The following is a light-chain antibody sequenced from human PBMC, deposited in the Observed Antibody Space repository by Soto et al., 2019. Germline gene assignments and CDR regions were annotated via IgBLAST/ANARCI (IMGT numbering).Light chain of an antibody. J-gene: IGKJ2*01. CDR2: AAS. CDR3: QQCGGSFRYI. Sequence: EIVLTQSPGTLSLSPGERATLSCRASQSISSGYLTWYRQKPGQAPRLLIYAASSRATGIPDRFTGSGSGTFITLTSTRLEHEDFAVYYRQQCGGSFRYIFGQGTKLEIK. CDR1: QSISSGY. V-gene: IGKV3-20*01.